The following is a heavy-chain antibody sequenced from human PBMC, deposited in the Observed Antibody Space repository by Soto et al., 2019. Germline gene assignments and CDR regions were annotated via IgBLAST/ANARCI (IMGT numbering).Heavy chain of an antibody. V-gene: IGHV4-59*12. J-gene: IGHJ5*02. Sequence: SETLSLTCSVSGGSMNTYYWSWIRQPPGKGLEWIGYIYSSGSTNYKLSLKSRVVFSVDTSKNQFSLKLSSVTAADTAVYYCARSLEGWFDPWGQGTLVTVSS. CDR2: IYSSGST. CDR3: ARSLEGWFDP. CDR1: GGSMNTYY.